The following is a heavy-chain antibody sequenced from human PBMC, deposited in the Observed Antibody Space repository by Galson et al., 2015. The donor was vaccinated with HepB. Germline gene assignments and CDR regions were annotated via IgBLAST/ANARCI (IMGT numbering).Heavy chain of an antibody. J-gene: IGHJ6*02. CDR2: IVVGSGNT. Sequence: SVKVSCKASGFTFTSSAMQWVRQARGQRLEWIGWIVVGSGNTNYAQKFQERVTITRDMSTSTAYMELSSLRSEDTAVYYCASNADTAMAANYYYYYGMDVWGQGTTVTVSS. CDR3: ASNADTAMAANYYYYYGMDV. CDR1: GFTFTSSA. D-gene: IGHD5-18*01. V-gene: IGHV1-58*02.